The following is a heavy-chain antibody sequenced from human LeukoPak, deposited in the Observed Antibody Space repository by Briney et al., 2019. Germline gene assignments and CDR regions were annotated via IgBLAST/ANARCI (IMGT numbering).Heavy chain of an antibody. D-gene: IGHD3-10*01. CDR3: AKDNLGDYYYGSGSYPLDY. J-gene: IGHJ4*02. CDR2: ISYDGSNK. CDR1: GFTFTIYG. Sequence: GGSLRLSCAASGFTFTIYGIHWVRQAPGKGLEWVAVISYDGSNKNYIDSVKGRFTISSDNSKNTLYLQMNSLRAEDTAVYYCAKDNLGDYYYGSGSYPLDYWGQGTLVTVSS. V-gene: IGHV3-30*18.